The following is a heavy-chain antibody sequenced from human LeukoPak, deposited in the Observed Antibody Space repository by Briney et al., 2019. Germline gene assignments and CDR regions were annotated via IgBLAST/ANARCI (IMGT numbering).Heavy chain of an antibody. CDR2: IIPIFGTA. Sequence: SVKVSCKASGGTFSSYAISWVRQAPGQGLEWMGGIIPIFGTANYAQKFQGRVTITADESTSTAYMELSSLRSEDTAVYYCATVGATLYYYYGMDIWGQGTTVTVSS. J-gene: IGHJ6*02. CDR1: GGTFSSYA. V-gene: IGHV1-69*13. D-gene: IGHD1-26*01. CDR3: ATVGATLYYYYGMDI.